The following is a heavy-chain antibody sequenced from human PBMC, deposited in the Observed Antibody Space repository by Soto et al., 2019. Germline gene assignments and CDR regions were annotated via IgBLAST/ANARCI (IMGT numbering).Heavy chain of an antibody. CDR3: ARDPGYDSSGYQGYYFDY. V-gene: IGHV1-2*04. CDR1: GYTFTGYY. CDR2: INPNSGGT. D-gene: IGHD3-22*01. J-gene: IGHJ4*02. Sequence: GPSVNVSCKSSGYTFTGYYMHWVRQAAGQGLEWMGWINPNSGGTNYAQKFQGWVTMTRDTSISTAYMELSRLRSDDTAVYYCARDPGYDSSGYQGYYFDYWGQGTLVTVSS.